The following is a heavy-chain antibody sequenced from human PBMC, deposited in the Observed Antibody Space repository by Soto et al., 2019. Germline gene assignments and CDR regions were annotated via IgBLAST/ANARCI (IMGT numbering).Heavy chain of an antibody. V-gene: IGHV3-64*01. Sequence: PGGSLRLSCAASGFTFSSYAMHWVRQAPGKGLEYVSAISSNGGSTYYANSVKGRFTISRDNSKNTLYLQMGSLRAEDMAVYYCAKGDVTGTTEPGGVDYWGQGTLVTVSS. D-gene: IGHD1-7*01. J-gene: IGHJ4*02. CDR2: ISSNGGST. CDR1: GFTFSSYA. CDR3: AKGDVTGTTEPGGVDY.